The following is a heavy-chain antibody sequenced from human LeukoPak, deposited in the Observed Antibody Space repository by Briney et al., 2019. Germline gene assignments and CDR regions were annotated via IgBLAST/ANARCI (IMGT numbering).Heavy chain of an antibody. Sequence: SQTLSLTCTVSGGSISSGGYYWSWIRQHPGKGLEWIGYIYYSGSTYYNPSLKSRVTISVDTSKNQFSLKLSSVTAADTAVYYCARAGSSSSWYDFGYHYYYGMDVWGQGTTVTVSS. J-gene: IGHJ6*02. CDR2: IYYSGST. D-gene: IGHD6-13*01. CDR1: GGSISSGGYY. CDR3: ARAGSSSSWYDFGYHYYYGMDV. V-gene: IGHV4-31*03.